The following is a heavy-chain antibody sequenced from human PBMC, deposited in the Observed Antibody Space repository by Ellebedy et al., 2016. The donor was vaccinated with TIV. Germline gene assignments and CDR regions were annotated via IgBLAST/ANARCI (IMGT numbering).Heavy chain of an antibody. CDR1: GFNFNNYA. J-gene: IGHJ4*02. CDR3: ARGYSSARYVGYFDY. V-gene: IGHV3-23*01. CDR2: ISGRGSTT. Sequence: PGGSLRLSCAASGFNFNNYALTWVRQAPGKGLEWVASISGRGSTTYFAESVKGRFTITMDNSMNTVFLQMNSLKSDDTALYYCARGYSSARYVGYFDYWGQGALVTVSS. D-gene: IGHD6-25*01.